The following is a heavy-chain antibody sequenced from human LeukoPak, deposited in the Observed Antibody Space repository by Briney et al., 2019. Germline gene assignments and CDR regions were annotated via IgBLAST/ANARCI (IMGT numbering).Heavy chain of an antibody. D-gene: IGHD6-13*01. Sequence: GGSLRLSCAASGFTFSDYYMSWIRQAPGKGLEWVSYISSSSSYTNYADSVKGRFTISRDNAKNSLYLQMNSLRAEDTAVYYCASYPIAAAGFDYWGQGTLVTVSS. CDR3: ASYPIAAAGFDY. J-gene: IGHJ4*02. CDR2: ISSSSSYT. CDR1: GFTFSDYY. V-gene: IGHV3-11*06.